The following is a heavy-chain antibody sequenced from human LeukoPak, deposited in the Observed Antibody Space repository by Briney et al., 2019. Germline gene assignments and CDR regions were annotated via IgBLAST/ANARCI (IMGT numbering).Heavy chain of an antibody. CDR2: INHSGST. J-gene: IGHJ4*02. CDR1: GGSFSGYY. CDR3: ARAWAAAARSYSFDY. V-gene: IGHV4-34*01. Sequence: PSETLSLTCAVYGGSFSGYYWSWIRQPPGKGVEWIGEINHSGSTNYNPSLKSRVTISVDTSKNQFSLKLSSVTAADTAVYYCARAWAAAARSYSFDYWGQGTLVTVSS. D-gene: IGHD6-13*01.